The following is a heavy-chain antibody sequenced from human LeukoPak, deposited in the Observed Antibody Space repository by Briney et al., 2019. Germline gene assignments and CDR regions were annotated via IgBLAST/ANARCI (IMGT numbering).Heavy chain of an antibody. CDR1: GFTFSSYD. D-gene: IGHD1-26*01. CDR3: AKDRSRGSYSFDY. J-gene: IGHJ4*02. V-gene: IGHV3-30*02. Sequence: GGSLRLSCAASGFTFSSYDMHWVRQAPGKGLEWVAFIRYDGSNKYYADSVKGRFTISRDNSKNTLYLQMNSLRAEDTAVYYYAKDRSRGSYSFDYWGQGTLVTVSS. CDR2: IRYDGSNK.